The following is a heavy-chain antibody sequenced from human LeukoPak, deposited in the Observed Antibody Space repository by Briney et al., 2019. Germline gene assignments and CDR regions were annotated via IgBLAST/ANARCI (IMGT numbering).Heavy chain of an antibody. D-gene: IGHD4-23*01. CDR3: ARYYGGNTRGFDP. V-gene: IGHV1-46*01. J-gene: IGHJ5*02. Sequence: ASVKVSCKASGYTFTSYYMHWVRQAPGQGLEWMGIINPSGGSTSYAQKFQGRVTMTRDTSTSTVYMELSSLRTEDTAVYYCARYYGGNTRGFDPWGQGTLVTVSS. CDR1: GYTFTSYY. CDR2: INPSGGST.